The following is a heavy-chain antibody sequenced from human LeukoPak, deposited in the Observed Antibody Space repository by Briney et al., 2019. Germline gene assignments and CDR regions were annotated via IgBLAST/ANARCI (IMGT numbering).Heavy chain of an antibody. CDR2: IYYTGST. J-gene: IGHJ5*02. CDR1: GGSLSTYY. V-gene: IGHV4-59*08. CDR3: ARRGFGEFIIGDWFDP. Sequence: KSSETLSLTCTVSGGSLSTYYWSWIRQPPGKGLEWIGYIYYTGSTNYNPSLKSRVTMSVDTSKNQFSLKLSSVTAADTAVYYCARRGFGEFIIGDWFDPWGQGTLVTVSS. D-gene: IGHD3-10*01.